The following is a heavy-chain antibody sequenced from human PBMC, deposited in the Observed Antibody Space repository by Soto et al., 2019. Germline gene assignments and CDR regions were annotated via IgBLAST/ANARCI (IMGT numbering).Heavy chain of an antibody. V-gene: IGHV4-59*12. CDR2: IYYSGST. CDR3: ARMGKQQLTYFDY. Sequence: PSETLSLTCTVSGGSISSYYWSWIRQPPGKGLEWIGYIYYSGSTNYNPSLKSRVTISVHTSNSQFSLELSSVTAADTAVYYCARMGKQQLTYFDYWGQGTLVTVSS. J-gene: IGHJ4*02. CDR1: GGSISSYY. D-gene: IGHD6-13*01.